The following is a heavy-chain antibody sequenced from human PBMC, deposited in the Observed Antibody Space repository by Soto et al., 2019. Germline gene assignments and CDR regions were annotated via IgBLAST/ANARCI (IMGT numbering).Heavy chain of an antibody. Sequence: ASVKVSCKASGYTFTNYAMHWVRQAPGQRLEWVGWINAGNGNTKYSQKFQGRVTFTRDTSASTAYMELSSLRSEDTAVYYCARGERYYYDSSGYFGFDYWGQGTLVTVSS. J-gene: IGHJ4*02. CDR2: INAGNGNT. D-gene: IGHD3-22*01. V-gene: IGHV1-3*01. CDR1: GYTFTNYA. CDR3: ARGERYYYDSSGYFGFDY.